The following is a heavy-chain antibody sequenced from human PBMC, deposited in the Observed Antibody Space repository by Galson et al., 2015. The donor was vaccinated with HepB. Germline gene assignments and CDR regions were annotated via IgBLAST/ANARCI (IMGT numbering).Heavy chain of an antibody. CDR3: AVVRGGYYFDY. J-gene: IGHJ4*02. V-gene: IGHV1-69*13. CDR1: GGTFSSYA. CDR2: IIPIFGTA. Sequence: SVKVSCKASGGTFSSYAISWVRQAPGQGLEWMGGIIPIFGTANYAQKFQGRVTITAEESTSTASMELSSLRPEDTAVYYFAVVRGGYYFDYWGQGTLVTVYS. D-gene: IGHD6-25*01.